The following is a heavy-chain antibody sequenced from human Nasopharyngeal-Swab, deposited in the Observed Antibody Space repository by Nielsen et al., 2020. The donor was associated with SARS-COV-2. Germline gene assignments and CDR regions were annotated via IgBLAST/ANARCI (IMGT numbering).Heavy chain of an antibody. CDR3: AGVDDSSSWVFDY. D-gene: IGHD6-13*01. Sequence: GGSLRLSCAASGFTFSSYEMNWVRQAPGKGLEWVSYISSSGSTIYYADSVKGRFTISRDNAKNSLYLQMNSLGAEDTAVYYCAGVDDSSSWVFDYWGQGTLVTVSS. CDR2: ISSSGSTI. CDR1: GFTFSSYE. V-gene: IGHV3-48*03. J-gene: IGHJ4*02.